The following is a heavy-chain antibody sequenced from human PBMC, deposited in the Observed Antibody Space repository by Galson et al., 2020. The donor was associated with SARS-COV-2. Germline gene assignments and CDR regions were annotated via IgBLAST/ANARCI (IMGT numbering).Heavy chain of an antibody. D-gene: IGHD6-19*01. J-gene: IGHJ5*01. V-gene: IGHV4-4*02. Sequence: SETLSLTCFVSGGSISSNNWWSWVRQPPGKGLEWIGEIYHTGTTNDNPSLESRLIISVDKSKNQFSLRLTSVTAADTAVYYCARVCAGVSAGTGALSSWGHGALGTVCS. CDR1: GGSISSNNW. CDR2: IYHTGTT. CDR3: ARVCAGVSAGTGALSS.